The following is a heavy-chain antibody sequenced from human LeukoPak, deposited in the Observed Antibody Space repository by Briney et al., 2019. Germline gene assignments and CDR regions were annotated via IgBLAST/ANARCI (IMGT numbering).Heavy chain of an antibody. CDR2: FYISGST. CDR3: ARDFLLQSEGLFDY. CDR1: GGSITSYY. D-gene: IGHD4-11*01. Sequence: SETLSLTCTVSGGSITSYYWSWIRQPAGKGLEWIGRFYISGSTNYNPSLKSRVTMSVDTSKNQFSLRLNSVTAADTAVYYCARDFLLQSEGLFDYWGQGTLVTVSS. J-gene: IGHJ4*02. V-gene: IGHV4-4*07.